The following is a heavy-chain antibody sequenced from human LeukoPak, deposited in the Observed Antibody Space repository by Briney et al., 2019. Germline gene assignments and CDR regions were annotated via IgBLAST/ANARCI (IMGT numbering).Heavy chain of an antibody. Sequence: GGSLRLSCAASGFTFRSDAMSWVRQAPGKGLEWVSGISGSGGTTYYADSVKGRFTISRDNSKNTLYLQMNSLRAEDTAVYYCAKDSAAGPTPDAFDIWGQGTMVTVSS. V-gene: IGHV3-23*01. J-gene: IGHJ3*02. D-gene: IGHD4-11*01. CDR3: AKDSAAGPTPDAFDI. CDR1: GFTFRSDA. CDR2: ISGSGGTT.